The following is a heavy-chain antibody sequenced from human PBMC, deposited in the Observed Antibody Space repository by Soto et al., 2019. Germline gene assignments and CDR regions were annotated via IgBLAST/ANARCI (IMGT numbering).Heavy chain of an antibody. Sequence: GGSLRLSCAASGFTFSSYGMHWVRQAPGKGLEWVAVISYDGSNKYYADSVKGRFTISRDNSKNTLYLQMNSLRAEDTAVYYCANSFRLVRDDAFDIWGQGTMVTVSS. CDR1: GFTFSSYG. CDR2: ISYDGSNK. CDR3: ANSFRLVRDDAFDI. D-gene: IGHD3-9*01. V-gene: IGHV3-30*18. J-gene: IGHJ3*02.